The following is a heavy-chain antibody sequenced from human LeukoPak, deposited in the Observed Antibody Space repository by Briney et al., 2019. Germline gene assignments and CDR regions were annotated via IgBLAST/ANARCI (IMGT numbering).Heavy chain of an antibody. CDR2: FDPKDGET. CDR3: ATGVYCATTTCPGYGNYYYFMDV. V-gene: IGHV1-24*01. CDR1: GFTLSELS. Sequence: ASVKVSCRESGFTLSELSMNWVRQAPGKGLEWVGGFDPKDGETVYAERFRDRVILTVDRSANTAYMDLRSLGADDTAVYYCATGVYCATTTCPGYGNYYYFMDVWGEGTTVTV. D-gene: IGHD2-21*01. J-gene: IGHJ6*03.